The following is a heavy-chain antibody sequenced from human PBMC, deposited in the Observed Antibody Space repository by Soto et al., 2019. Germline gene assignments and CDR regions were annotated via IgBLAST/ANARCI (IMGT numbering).Heavy chain of an antibody. CDR1: GFTFSNYG. CDR2: ISYDGSDK. CDR3: AKVTGYCSSSSCRRDYYYYYGMDV. Sequence: QVQLVESGGGMVQPGRSLRLSCAASGFTFSNYGMHWVRQAPGKGLEWVAAISYDGSDKYYADSVKGRFTISRDNSKNTLYLQMNSLRAEDTAVYYCAKVTGYCSSSSCRRDYYYYYGMDVWGQGTTVTVSS. J-gene: IGHJ6*02. V-gene: IGHV3-30*18. D-gene: IGHD2-2*01.